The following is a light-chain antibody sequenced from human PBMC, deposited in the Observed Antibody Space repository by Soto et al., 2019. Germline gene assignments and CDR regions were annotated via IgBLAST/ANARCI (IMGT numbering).Light chain of an antibody. J-gene: IGKJ4*01. CDR2: GAS. CDR1: QSVSSN. Sequence: EIVLTQSPGTRSLSPGERATLSCRASQSVSSNLAWYQQKPGQAPRLLIYGASTRATGIPARFSGSGSGTAFTLTISSLQSEDFAVYYCQQYNNWLTFGGGTKVEIK. V-gene: IGKV3-15*01. CDR3: QQYNNWLT.